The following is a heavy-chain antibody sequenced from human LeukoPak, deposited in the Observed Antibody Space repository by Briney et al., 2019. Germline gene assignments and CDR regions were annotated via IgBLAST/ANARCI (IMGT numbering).Heavy chain of an antibody. D-gene: IGHD3-22*01. V-gene: IGHV1-46*01. Sequence: ASVKVSCKASGYTFTSYYMHWVRQAPGQGLEWMGIINPSGGSTSYAQKFQGRVTMTRDTSISTAYMELSRLRSDDTAVYNCARDNRGHSSGYYNWGQGTLVTVSS. CDR1: GYTFTSYY. CDR3: ARDNRGHSSGYYN. CDR2: INPSGGST. J-gene: IGHJ4*02.